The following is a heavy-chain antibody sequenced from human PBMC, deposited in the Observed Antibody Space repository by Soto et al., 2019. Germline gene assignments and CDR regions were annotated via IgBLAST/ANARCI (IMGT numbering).Heavy chain of an antibody. CDR2: MDPNSGSI. CDR1: GYTFTTYD. J-gene: IGHJ4*02. CDR3: ARGISGYPAQY. D-gene: IGHD3-22*01. Sequence: ASVKVSCKASGYTFTTYDINWVRQAPGQGLEWLGWMDPNSGSIGYAQNFQGRITMTRNISRNTAHMELSSLRSEDTAVYYCARGISGYPAQYWGQGTLVTVSS. V-gene: IGHV1-8*01.